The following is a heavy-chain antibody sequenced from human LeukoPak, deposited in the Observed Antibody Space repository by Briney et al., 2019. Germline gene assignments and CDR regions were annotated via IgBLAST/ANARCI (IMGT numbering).Heavy chain of an antibody. CDR2: IYYSGST. D-gene: IGHD2-15*01. V-gene: IGHV4-59*01. Sequence: SETPSLTCTVSGGSISSYYWSWIRQPPGKGLEWIGYIYYSGSTNYNPSLKSRVTISVDTSKNQFSLKLSSVTAADTAVYYCARSAVVAANNWFDPWGQGTLVTVSS. CDR1: GGSISSYY. J-gene: IGHJ5*02. CDR3: ARSAVVAANNWFDP.